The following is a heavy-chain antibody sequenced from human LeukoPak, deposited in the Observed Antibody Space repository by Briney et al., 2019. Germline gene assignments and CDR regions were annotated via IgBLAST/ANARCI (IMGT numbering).Heavy chain of an antibody. D-gene: IGHD3-22*01. CDR1: GGSISSSSYY. Sequence: SEALSLTCTVPGGSISSSSYYWGWIRQPAGRGLEWIGSIYYSGSTYYNPSLKSRVTISADTSKNQFSLKLSSVTAADTAVYYCARQHGLTMIVVVISDAFDIWGQGTMVTVSS. CDR2: IYYSGST. CDR3: ARQHGLTMIVVVISDAFDI. J-gene: IGHJ3*02. V-gene: IGHV4-39*01.